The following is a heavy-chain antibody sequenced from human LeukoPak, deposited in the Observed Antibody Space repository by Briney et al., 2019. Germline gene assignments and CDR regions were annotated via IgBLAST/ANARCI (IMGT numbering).Heavy chain of an antibody. D-gene: IGHD1-14*01. Sequence: PSETLSLTCTVSGGSISSYYWSCIRQPPGKGLEWIGYIYYSGSTNYNPSLKSRVTISVDTSKNQFSLKLSSVTAADTAVYYCARAPRRSLYYYYGMDVWGQGTTVTVSS. V-gene: IGHV4-59*01. CDR1: GGSISSYY. CDR3: ARAPRRSLYYYYGMDV. J-gene: IGHJ6*02. CDR2: IYYSGST.